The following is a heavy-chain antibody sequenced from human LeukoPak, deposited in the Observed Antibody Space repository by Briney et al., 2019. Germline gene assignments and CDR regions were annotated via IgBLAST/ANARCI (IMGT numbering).Heavy chain of an antibody. D-gene: IGHD5-18*01. Sequence: GGSLRLSCAASGFTFSSYGMHWVRQAPGKGLEWVAFIRYDGSNKYYADSVKGRFTISRDNSKNTLYLQMNSLRAEDTAVYYCAKDPRGYSYCLFDYWGQGTLVTVSS. V-gene: IGHV3-30*02. CDR1: GFTFSSYG. J-gene: IGHJ4*02. CDR2: IRYDGSNK. CDR3: AKDPRGYSYCLFDY.